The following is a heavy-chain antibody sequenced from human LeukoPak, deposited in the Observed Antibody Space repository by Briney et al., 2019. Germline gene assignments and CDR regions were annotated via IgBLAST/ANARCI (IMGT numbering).Heavy chain of an antibody. Sequence: GSLRLSCAASGFIFRNHAMNWVREAPGQGLEWVSGVSVSGGSTFTTDSVKGRFSISRDNSKNTLYLEMNSLRPEDTALYYCAKSLGNQGVIDYWGQGTLVTLSS. V-gene: IGHV3-23*01. J-gene: IGHJ4*02. CDR1: GFIFRNHA. CDR3: AKSLGNQGVIDY. D-gene: IGHD3-10*01. CDR2: VSVSGGST.